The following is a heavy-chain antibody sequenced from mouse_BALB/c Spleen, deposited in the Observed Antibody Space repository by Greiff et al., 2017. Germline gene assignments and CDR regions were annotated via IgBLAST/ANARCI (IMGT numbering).Heavy chain of an antibody. Sequence: VQLQQSGAELARPGASVKLSCKASGYTFTSYWMQWVKQRPGQGLEWIGAIYPGDGDTRYTQKFKGKATLTADKSSSTAYMQLSSLASEDSAVYYGARDYGNYWYFDVWGAGTTVTVAS. CDR1: GYTFTSYW. V-gene: IGHV1-87*01. CDR3: ARDYGNYWYFDV. CDR2: IYPGDGDT. J-gene: IGHJ1*01. D-gene: IGHD2-1*01.